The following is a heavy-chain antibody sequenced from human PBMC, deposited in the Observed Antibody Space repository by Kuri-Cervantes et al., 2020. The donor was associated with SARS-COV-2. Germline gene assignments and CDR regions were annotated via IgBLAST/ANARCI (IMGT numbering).Heavy chain of an antibody. CDR2: TYYRSKWYN. J-gene: IGHJ4*02. D-gene: IGHD6-13*01. CDR1: GDSVSSNSAA. CDR3: ARDLGGWQQLPHFDY. V-gene: IGHV6-1*01. Sequence: SQTLSLTCAISGDSVSSNSAAWSWIRQSPSRGLEWLGRTYYRSKWYNDYAVSVKSRISINSDTSKNQFSLHLNSVTPEDTAVYYCARDLGGWQQLPHFDYWGQGTLVTVSS.